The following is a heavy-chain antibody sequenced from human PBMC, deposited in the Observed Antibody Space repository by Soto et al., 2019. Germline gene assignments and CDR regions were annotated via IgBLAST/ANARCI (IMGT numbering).Heavy chain of an antibody. D-gene: IGHD4-17*01. CDR3: AKDLVGSPYGDYSICDY. V-gene: IGHV3-23*01. CDR2: IRGSGGST. J-gene: IGHJ4*02. Sequence: WGSLRLSCAASVFTFSNYAMGWVRQAPGKGLEWVSAIRGSGGSTYYADSVKGRFTISRDNSKNTLYLQMNSLRAEDTAVYYCAKDLVGSPYGDYSICDYWGQGTLVTVSS. CDR1: VFTFSNYA.